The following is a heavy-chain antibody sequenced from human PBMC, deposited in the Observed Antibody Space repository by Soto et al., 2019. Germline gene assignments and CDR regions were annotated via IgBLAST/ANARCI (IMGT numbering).Heavy chain of an antibody. J-gene: IGHJ6*02. Sequence: QVQLQESGPGLVKPSGTLSLTCAVSGGSISSSNWWSWVRQPPGKGLEWIGEIYHSGSTNYNPSLMSRVTISVDKSKDQFSLKLSSVTAADTAVYYCARDRGMITFGGVHGMDFWGQGTTVNVSS. CDR2: IYHSGST. CDR3: ARDRGMITFGGVHGMDF. V-gene: IGHV4-4*02. CDR1: GGSISSSNW. D-gene: IGHD3-16*01.